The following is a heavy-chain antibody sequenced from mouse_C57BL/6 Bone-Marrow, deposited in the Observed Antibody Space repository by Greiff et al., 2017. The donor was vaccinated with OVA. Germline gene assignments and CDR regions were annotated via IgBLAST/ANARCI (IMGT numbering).Heavy chain of an antibody. Sequence: EVKVEESGGGLVKPGGSLKLSCAASGFTFSSYAMSWVRQTPEKRLEWVATISDGGSYTYYPDNVKGRFTISRDNAKNNLYLQMSHLKSEDTAMYYCARDQNYGSSYVYFDVWGTGTTVTVSS. J-gene: IGHJ1*03. V-gene: IGHV5-4*01. D-gene: IGHD1-1*01. CDR1: GFTFSSYA. CDR3: ARDQNYGSSYVYFDV. CDR2: ISDGGSYT.